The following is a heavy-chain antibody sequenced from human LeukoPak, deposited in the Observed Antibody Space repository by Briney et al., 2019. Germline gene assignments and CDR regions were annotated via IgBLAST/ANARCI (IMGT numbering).Heavy chain of an antibody. CDR1: GFTFSSYG. D-gene: IGHD6-19*01. V-gene: IGHV3-23*01. Sequence: PGGTLRLSCAASGFTFSSYGMSWVRQAPGKGLEWVSAISGSGGSTYYADSVKGRFTISRDNSKNTLYLQMNSLRAEDTAVYYCARFSSGWSPSGFDYWGQGTLVTVSS. CDR2: ISGSGGST. CDR3: ARFSSGWSPSGFDY. J-gene: IGHJ4*02.